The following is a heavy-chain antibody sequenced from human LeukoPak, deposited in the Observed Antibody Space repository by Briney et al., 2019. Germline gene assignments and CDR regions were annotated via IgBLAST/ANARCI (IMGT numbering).Heavy chain of an antibody. CDR3: VVVGATTAAFDI. D-gene: IGHD1-26*01. CDR2: INPSGGST. J-gene: IGHJ3*02. Sequence: ASVKVSCKASGYTFTSYYMHWVRQAPGQGLEWMGIINPSGGSTSYAQKFQGRVTMTRDTSTSTVYMELSSLRSEDTAVYYCVVVGATTAAFDIWGQGTMVTVSS. CDR1: GYTFTSYY. V-gene: IGHV1-46*01.